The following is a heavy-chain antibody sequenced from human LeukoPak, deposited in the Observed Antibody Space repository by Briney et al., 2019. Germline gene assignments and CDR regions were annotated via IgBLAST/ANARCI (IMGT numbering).Heavy chain of an antibody. CDR3: IRGSSSY. Sequence: PGGSLRLSCAASGFTFSNAWMSWVRQAPGKGLEWVANIDPDGSDIYYVDSVKGRFTVSRDNAKNSLYLQMNSLRVEDTATYYCIRGSSSYWGQGTLVTV. V-gene: IGHV3-7*04. CDR2: IDPDGSDI. CDR1: GFTFSNAW. J-gene: IGHJ4*02.